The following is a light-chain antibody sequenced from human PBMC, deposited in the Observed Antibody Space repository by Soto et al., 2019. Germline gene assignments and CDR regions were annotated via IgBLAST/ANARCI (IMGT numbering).Light chain of an antibody. CDR3: QQYKNWPPYT. V-gene: IGKV3-15*01. J-gene: IGKJ2*01. CDR2: DAS. Sequence: EIVMTQSPATLSVSPGERATLSCRASQSVDSDLAWYQQKPGQAPRLLIYDASTRATGIPARFSGSGSGTEFPLIISSLQSEDFAVYYCQQYKNWPPYTCGHGTKREMK. CDR1: QSVDSD.